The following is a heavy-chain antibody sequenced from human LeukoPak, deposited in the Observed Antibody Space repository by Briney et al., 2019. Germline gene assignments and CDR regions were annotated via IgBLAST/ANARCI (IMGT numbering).Heavy chain of an antibody. CDR3: AKDLRSSNYYFFDY. J-gene: IGHJ4*02. CDR2: TSGSGGST. Sequence: PGGSLRLSCAASGFTFSSYAMSWVRQAPGKGLEWVSGTSGSGGSTYYADSVKGRFTISRDNSKNTLYLQMNSLRAEDTAVYYCAKDLRSSNYYFFDYWGQGTLVTVSS. V-gene: IGHV3-23*01. CDR1: GFTFSSYA. D-gene: IGHD6-13*01.